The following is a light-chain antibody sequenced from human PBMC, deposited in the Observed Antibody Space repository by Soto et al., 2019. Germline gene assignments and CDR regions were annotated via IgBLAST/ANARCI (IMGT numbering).Light chain of an antibody. CDR2: GAS. CDR1: QSVRSSY. Sequence: EVVLTQSPGTLSLPPGERATLSCRASQSVRSSYLAWYQQKPGQAPRLLIYGASSRATGIPDRFSGSGSETDFTLTISRLDPEDSAVYYCQQYGVSPPKLTFGGGTKVEIK. V-gene: IGKV3-20*01. J-gene: IGKJ4*01. CDR3: QQYGVSPPKLT.